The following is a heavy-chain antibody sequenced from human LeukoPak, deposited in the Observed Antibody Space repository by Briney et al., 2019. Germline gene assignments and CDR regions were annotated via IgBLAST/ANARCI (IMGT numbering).Heavy chain of an antibody. CDR1: GFTFSSYS. CDR3: AREMYAGWYFAFDI. J-gene: IGHJ3*02. D-gene: IGHD6-19*01. V-gene: IGHV3-21*01. Sequence: GGSLRLSCAASGFTFSSYSMNWVRQAPGKGLEWVSSISSSSSYIYYADSLKGRFTIPRDNAKNSLFLQMSSLRAEDTAVYYCAREMYAGWYFAFDIWGQGTMVTVSS. CDR2: ISSSSSYI.